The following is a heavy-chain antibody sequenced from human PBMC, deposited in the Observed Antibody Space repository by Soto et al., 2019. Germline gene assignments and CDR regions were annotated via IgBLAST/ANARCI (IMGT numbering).Heavy chain of an antibody. CDR2: ISAYNGNT. D-gene: IGHD2-2*01. Sequence: ASVKVSCTASGYTFTSYGISWVRQAPGQGLEWMGWISAYNGNTNYAQKLQGRVTMTTDTSTSTAYMELRSLRSDDTAVYYCARVYKLLFPPDNWFDPWGQGTLVTVSS. J-gene: IGHJ5*02. V-gene: IGHV1-18*01. CDR3: ARVYKLLFPPDNWFDP. CDR1: GYTFTSYG.